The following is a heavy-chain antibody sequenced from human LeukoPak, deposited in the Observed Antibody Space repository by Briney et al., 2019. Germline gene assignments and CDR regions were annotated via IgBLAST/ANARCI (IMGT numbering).Heavy chain of an antibody. CDR3: ARDKGTSYLSSFDY. CDR1: GGSISSSNW. CDR2: IYHSGST. D-gene: IGHD6-6*01. Sequence: PSGTLSLTCAVSGGSISSSNWWSWVRQPPGKGLEWIGEIYHSGSTNYNPSLKSRVTISVDKSKNQFSLKLSSVTAADTAVYYCARDKGTSYLSSFDYWGQGTLVTVSS. V-gene: IGHV4-4*02. J-gene: IGHJ4*02.